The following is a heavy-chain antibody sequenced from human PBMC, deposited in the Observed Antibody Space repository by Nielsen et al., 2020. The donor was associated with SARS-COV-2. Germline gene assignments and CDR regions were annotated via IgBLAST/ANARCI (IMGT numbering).Heavy chain of an antibody. J-gene: IGHJ4*02. CDR3: ATSGQVGY. D-gene: IGHD6-19*01. CDR2: ISWNSGSI. Sequence: GGSLRLSCAASGFTFDDYAMHWVRQAPGKGLEWVSGISWNSGSIGYADSVKGRFTISRDNAKNSLYLQMNSLRAEDTALYYCATSGQVGYWGQGTLVTVS. CDR1: GFTFDDYA. V-gene: IGHV3-9*01.